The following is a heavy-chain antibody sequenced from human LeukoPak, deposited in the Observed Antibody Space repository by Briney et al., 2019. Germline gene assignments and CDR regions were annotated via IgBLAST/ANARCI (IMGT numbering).Heavy chain of an antibody. CDR3: ATRNPSTDYEFWSGYYAFDY. CDR1: GFTFSTNY. D-gene: IGHD3-3*01. V-gene: IGHV3-53*01. J-gene: IGHJ4*02. Sequence: GGSLRLSCTASGFTFSTNYMSWVRQAPGKGLEWVSTIYTGGSTYYADSVKGRFTISRGTSMNTLYLQVNSLRAEDTAVYYCATRNPSTDYEFWSGYYAFDYWGQGTLVTVSS. CDR2: IYTGGST.